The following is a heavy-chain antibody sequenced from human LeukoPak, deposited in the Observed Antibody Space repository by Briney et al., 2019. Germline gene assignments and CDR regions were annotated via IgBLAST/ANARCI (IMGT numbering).Heavy chain of an antibody. Sequence: GGSLRLXCAASGFTFSSYGMHWVRQAPGKGLESVAFIRYDGSNKYYADSVKGRFTISRDNSKNTLYLQMNSLRAEDTAVYYCAKDGGSSSWYAYDYWGQGTLVAVSS. V-gene: IGHV3-30*02. CDR2: IRYDGSNK. J-gene: IGHJ4*02. D-gene: IGHD6-13*01. CDR1: GFTFSSYG. CDR3: AKDGGSSSWYAYDY.